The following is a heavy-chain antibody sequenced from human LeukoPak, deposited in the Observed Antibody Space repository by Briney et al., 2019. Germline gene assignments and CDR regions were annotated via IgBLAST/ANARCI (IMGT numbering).Heavy chain of an antibody. CDR2: VSGSGGST. D-gene: IGHD6-19*01. CDR1: GFTFSSYA. Sequence: GGTLRLSCAASGFTFSSYAMSWVRQAPGKGLEWVSAVSGSGGSTYYADSVKGRFTISRDNSKNTLYLQMNSLRAEDTAVYYCAKNIAVAGTGYFDYWGQGTLVTVSS. V-gene: IGHV3-23*01. CDR3: AKNIAVAGTGYFDY. J-gene: IGHJ4*02.